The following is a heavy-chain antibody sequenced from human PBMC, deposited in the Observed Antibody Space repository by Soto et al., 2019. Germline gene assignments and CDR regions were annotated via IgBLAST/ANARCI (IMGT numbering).Heavy chain of an antibody. V-gene: IGHV1-69*04. CDR2: IIPILGIA. Sequence: ASVKVSCKASGGTFSSYTISWVRQAPGQGLEWMGRIIPILGIANYAQKFQGRVTITADKPTSTAYMELSSLRSEDTAVYYCARDDERSCSGGSCYPGAFDIWGQGTMVTVSS. J-gene: IGHJ3*02. CDR3: ARDDERSCSGGSCYPGAFDI. D-gene: IGHD2-15*01. CDR1: GGTFSSYT.